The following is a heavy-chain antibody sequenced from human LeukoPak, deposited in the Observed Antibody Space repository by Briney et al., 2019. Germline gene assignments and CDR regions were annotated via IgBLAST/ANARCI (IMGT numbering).Heavy chain of an antibody. CDR3: ARDSPTYYDSPDY. CDR1: GFTFSTYA. CDR2: ISDSAGTT. Sequence: GGSLRLSCAASGFTFSTYAMNWVRQAPGRGLEWVSAISDSAGTTYYVDSVKGRFTISRDNSKNTLYLQMNSLRAEDTAVYYCARDSPTYYDSPDYWGQGTLVTVSS. V-gene: IGHV3-23*01. J-gene: IGHJ4*02. D-gene: IGHD3-22*01.